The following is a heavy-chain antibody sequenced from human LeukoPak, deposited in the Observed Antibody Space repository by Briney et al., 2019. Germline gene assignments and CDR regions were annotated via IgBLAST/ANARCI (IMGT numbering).Heavy chain of an antibody. J-gene: IGHJ4*02. V-gene: IGHV3-30*18. CDR3: AKELWFFDY. D-gene: IGHD5-18*01. Sequence: PGGSLRLSCAASGFTFSSYGMHWVRQAPGKGLEWVAVISYDGSNKYYADSVKGRFTISRDNSKNTLYLQMNSLRAEDTAVYYCAKELWFFDYWGQGTLVTVSS. CDR1: GFTFSSYG. CDR2: ISYDGSNK.